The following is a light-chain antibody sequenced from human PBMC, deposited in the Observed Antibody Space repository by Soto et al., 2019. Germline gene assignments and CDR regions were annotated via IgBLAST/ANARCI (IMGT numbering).Light chain of an antibody. CDR2: AAS. CDR3: QQYGSSPIT. Sequence: DIVLTQSPGTLSLSPGERATLSCGASQSVISGCLAWYQQKPGQPPRLLIYAASSRATDLPDRFSGSGSGTDFTLTISRLEPEDFAVYYCQQYGSSPITFGQGTRLEMK. CDR1: QSVISGC. V-gene: IGKV3-20*01. J-gene: IGKJ5*01.